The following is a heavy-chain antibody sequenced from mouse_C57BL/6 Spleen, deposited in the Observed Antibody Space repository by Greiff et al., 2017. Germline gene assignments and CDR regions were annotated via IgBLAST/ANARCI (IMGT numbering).Heavy chain of an antibody. D-gene: IGHD4-1*01. V-gene: IGHV1-53*01. CDR2: INPSNVGT. J-gene: IGHJ2*01. CDR1: GYTFTTYW. Sequence: LQQPGTELVKPGASVKLSCKASGYTFTTYWMHWVKQRPGQGLEWIGNINPSNVGTNYNEKFRYKATLTVDKSSNTAYMQLSSLTSEDSAVYYCARDWPFDYWGQGTTLTVSS. CDR3: ARDWPFDY.